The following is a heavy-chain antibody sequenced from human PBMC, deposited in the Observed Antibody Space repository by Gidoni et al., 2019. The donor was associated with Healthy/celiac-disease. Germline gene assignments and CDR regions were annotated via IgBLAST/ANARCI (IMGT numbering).Heavy chain of an antibody. Sequence: EVQLLESGGGLVQPGGSLRLSSAASGITCSSYAMSWVRQASGKGLEWVSAISGSGGSTYYADSVKGRFTISSDNSKNTLYLQMNSLRAEDTAVYYCAKDPFAWRGDDIWGQGTMVTVSS. CDR2: ISGSGGST. CDR3: AKDPFAWRGDDI. D-gene: IGHD3-16*01. CDR1: GITCSSYA. J-gene: IGHJ3*02. V-gene: IGHV3-23*01.